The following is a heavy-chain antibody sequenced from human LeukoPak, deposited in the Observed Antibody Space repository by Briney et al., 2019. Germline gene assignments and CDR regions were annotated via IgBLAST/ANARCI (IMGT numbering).Heavy chain of an antibody. V-gene: IGHV4-39*07. Sequence: PSETLSLTRTVSGGSISSITYYWGWIRQPPGKGLEWVGHMYYRGNTFYNPSLKSRVTISVDTSKNQFSLKLSSVTAADTAVYYCARYYYDSSGYSRGTTKAFDYWGQGTLVTVSS. CDR3: ARYYYDSSGYSRGTTKAFDY. J-gene: IGHJ4*02. D-gene: IGHD3-22*01. CDR2: MYYRGNT. CDR1: GGSISSITYY.